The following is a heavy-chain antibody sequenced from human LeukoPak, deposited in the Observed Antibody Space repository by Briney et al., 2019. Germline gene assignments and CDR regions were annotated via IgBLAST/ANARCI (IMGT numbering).Heavy chain of an antibody. J-gene: IGHJ4*02. CDR1: GFTFSSYW. Sequence: GGSLRLSCAASGFTFSSYWMHWVRQAPGKGLVWVSRINSDGSSTSYADSVKGRFTISRDNAKNTLYLQMNRLRAEDTAVYYCATGYCSSTSCYAAHYWGQGTLVTVSS. D-gene: IGHD2-2*03. V-gene: IGHV3-74*01. CDR3: ATGYCSSTSCYAAHY. CDR2: INSDGSST.